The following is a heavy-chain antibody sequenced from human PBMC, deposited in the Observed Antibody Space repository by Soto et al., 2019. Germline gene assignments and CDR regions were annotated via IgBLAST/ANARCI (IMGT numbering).Heavy chain of an antibody. CDR2: ISGSGGST. Sequence: EVQLLESGGGLVQPGGSLRLSCAASGFTFSSYAMSWVRQAPGRGLGWVSAISGSGGSTYYADSVKGRFTISRDNSKNTLYLQMNSLRAEDTDVYYCAKQFMITCGGVIEGYWGQGTLVTVSS. J-gene: IGHJ4*02. CDR1: GFTFSSYA. CDR3: AKQFMITCGGVIEGY. V-gene: IGHV3-23*01. D-gene: IGHD3-16*02.